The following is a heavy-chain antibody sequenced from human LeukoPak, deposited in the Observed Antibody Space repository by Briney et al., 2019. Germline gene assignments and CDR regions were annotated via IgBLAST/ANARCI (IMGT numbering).Heavy chain of an antibody. CDR2: INWNGGST. D-gene: IGHD2-2*03. V-gene: IGHV3-20*04. J-gene: IGHJ4*02. Sequence: AGGSLRLACAASGFTSDDYGMSWVRQAPGKGLEWVSGINWNGGSTGYADSVTGRFTTSRDNAKNSLYLQMNSLRAEDTALYYCARVGYCSSTSCSFFDYWGQGTLVTVSS. CDR1: GFTSDDYG. CDR3: ARVGYCSSTSCSFFDY.